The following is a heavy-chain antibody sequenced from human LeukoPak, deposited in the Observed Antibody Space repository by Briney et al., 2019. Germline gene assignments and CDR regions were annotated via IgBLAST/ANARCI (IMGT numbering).Heavy chain of an antibody. J-gene: IGHJ4*02. Sequence: GGSLRLSCAASGFTFSSYAMSWVCQAPGKGLEWVSAISGSGGSTYYADSVKGRFTISRDNSKNTLYLQMNSLRAEDTAVYYCAKGGYCSSTSCSVFDYWGQGTLVTVSS. D-gene: IGHD2-2*01. V-gene: IGHV3-23*01. CDR1: GFTFSSYA. CDR3: AKGGYCSSTSCSVFDY. CDR2: ISGSGGST.